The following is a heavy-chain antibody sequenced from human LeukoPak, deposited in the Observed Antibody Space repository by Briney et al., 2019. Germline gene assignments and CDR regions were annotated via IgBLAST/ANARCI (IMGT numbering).Heavy chain of an antibody. J-gene: IGHJ3*02. D-gene: IGHD2-15*01. CDR2: ISGSDGST. CDR3: AKAGRCSGSTCHLNAFDI. CDR1: GFTFSNYA. Sequence: PGGSLRLSCAASGFTFSNYAMSWVRQAPGKGLEWVSDISGSDGSTYYADSVKGRFSISRDISKCTLYLQMNSLRAEDTAIYYCAKAGRCSGSTCHLNAFDIWGQGTMVTVSS. V-gene: IGHV3-23*01.